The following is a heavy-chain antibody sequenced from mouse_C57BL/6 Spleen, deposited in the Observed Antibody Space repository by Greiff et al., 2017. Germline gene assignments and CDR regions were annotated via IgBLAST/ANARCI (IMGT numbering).Heavy chain of an antibody. CDR2: IDPNSGGT. CDR1: GYTFTSYW. J-gene: IGHJ4*01. D-gene: IGHD2-1*01. CDR3: ARGVYYGNYEEGAMDY. V-gene: IGHV1-72*01. Sequence: QVQLQQPGAELVKPGASVTLSCKASGYTFTSYWMHWVKQRPGRGLEWIGRIDPNSGGTKYNEKFKSKATLTVDKPSSAAYMQLSSLTSEDSAVYYCARGVYYGNYEEGAMDYWGQGTSVTVSS.